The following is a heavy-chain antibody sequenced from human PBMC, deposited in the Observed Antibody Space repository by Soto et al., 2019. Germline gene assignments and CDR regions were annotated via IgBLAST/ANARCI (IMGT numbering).Heavy chain of an antibody. CDR3: AMVDVYVTPSPQDV. D-gene: IGHD3-16*01. V-gene: IGHV1-18*01. CDR2: INTHNGNT. Sequence: QVQQVQSGAEVKNPGASVKVSCKASGYTFTRYGIGWARQAPGQGLEWMGWINTHNGNTNYAQNVQGRVTLTTDTSTSTAYMELRSLNSNDTAIYYCAMVDVYVTPSPQDVWGQGTTVIVSS. CDR1: GYTFTRYG. J-gene: IGHJ6*02.